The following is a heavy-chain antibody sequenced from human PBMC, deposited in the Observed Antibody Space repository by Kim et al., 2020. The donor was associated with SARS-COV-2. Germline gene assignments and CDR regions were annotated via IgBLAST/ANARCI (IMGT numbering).Heavy chain of an antibody. CDR3: AKVPAAGAAYFDY. CDR1: GFTFGDYA. Sequence: GGSLRLSCAASGFTFGDYAMHWVRQAPGKGLEWVSGISWNSGSIGYADSVKGRFTISRDNAKNSLYLQMNSLRAEDTALYYCAKVPAAGAAYFDYWGQGTLVTVSS. D-gene: IGHD2-2*01. CDR2: ISWNSGSI. V-gene: IGHV3-9*01. J-gene: IGHJ4*02.